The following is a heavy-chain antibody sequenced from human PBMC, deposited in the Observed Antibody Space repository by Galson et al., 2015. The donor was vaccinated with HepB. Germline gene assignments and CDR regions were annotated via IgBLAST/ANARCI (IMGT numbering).Heavy chain of an antibody. Sequence: SLRLSCAASGFTFGNFWMTWVRRAPGKGLEWVANIKQDGLEKYYVDSVKGRFTISRDDAKNSLYLQMNSLRAEDTAVYYCATYGDYVWGQGTTVTVSS. CDR1: GFTFGNFW. J-gene: IGHJ6*02. D-gene: IGHD4-17*01. CDR2: IKQDGLEK. CDR3: ATYGDYV. V-gene: IGHV3-7*01.